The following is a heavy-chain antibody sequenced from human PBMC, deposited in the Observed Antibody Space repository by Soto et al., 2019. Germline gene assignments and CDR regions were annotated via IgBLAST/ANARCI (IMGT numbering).Heavy chain of an antibody. CDR1: GYTFTSYG. CDR3: ARDAGIAAAGTRYYFDY. J-gene: IGHJ4*02. V-gene: IGHV1-18*01. CDR2: ISAYNGNT. D-gene: IGHD6-13*01. Sequence: ASVKVSCKASGYTFTSYGISWVRQAPGQGLEWMGWISAYNGNTNYAQKLQGRVTMTTDTSTSTAYMELRSLRSDDTAVYYCARDAGIAAAGTRYYFDYWGQGTLVTVSS.